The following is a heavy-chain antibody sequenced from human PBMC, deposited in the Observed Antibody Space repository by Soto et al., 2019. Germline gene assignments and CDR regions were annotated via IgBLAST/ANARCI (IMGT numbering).Heavy chain of an antibody. D-gene: IGHD6-6*01. CDR1: GFTFSSYA. J-gene: IGHJ4*02. CDR3: AREIIEYSSSSFDY. V-gene: IGHV3-30-3*01. CDR2: ISYDGSNK. Sequence: GGSLRLSCAASGFTFSSYAMHWVRQAPGKGLEWVAVISYDGSNKYYADSVKGRFTISRDNSKNTLYLQMNSLRAEDTAVYYCAREIIEYSSSSFDYWGQGTLVTVSS.